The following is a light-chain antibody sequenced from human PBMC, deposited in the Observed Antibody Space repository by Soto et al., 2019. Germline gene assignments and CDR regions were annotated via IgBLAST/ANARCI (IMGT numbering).Light chain of an antibody. Sequence: EIVLTQSPATLSVSPGESATLSCRASQSVSSYLAWYQQKPGQAPRLLIYDASNRATGIPDRFSGSGSGTDFTLIISSLEPEDFAVYYCQQRANWPLTFGGGTKVDIK. CDR3: QQRANWPLT. CDR1: QSVSSY. J-gene: IGKJ4*01. CDR2: DAS. V-gene: IGKV3-11*01.